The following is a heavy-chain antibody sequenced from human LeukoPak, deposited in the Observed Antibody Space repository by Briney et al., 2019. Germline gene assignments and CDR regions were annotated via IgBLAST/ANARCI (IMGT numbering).Heavy chain of an antibody. J-gene: IGHJ6*03. CDR3: ATRTPKLRTGAYYYYYYMDV. Sequence: SVKVSCKASGGTFSSYAISWVRQAPGQGLEWMGGIIPIFGTANYAQKFHGRVTITADESTSTAYMELSSLRSEDTAVYYCATRTPKLRTGAYYYYYYMDVWGKGTTVTVSS. V-gene: IGHV1-69*13. D-gene: IGHD1-7*01. CDR1: GGTFSSYA. CDR2: IIPIFGTA.